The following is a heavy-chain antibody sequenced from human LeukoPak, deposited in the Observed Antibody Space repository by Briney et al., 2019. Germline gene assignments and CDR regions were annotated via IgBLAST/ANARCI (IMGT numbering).Heavy chain of an antibody. Sequence: GGSLRLSCAASGFTVRSNYMSWVRQAPGEGVEGVSVIYSGGSTYYADSVKGRFTISRDNSKNTLYLQMNSLRAEDTAAYYCARDDILTGYRDYWGQGTLVTVSS. CDR3: ARDDILTGYRDY. D-gene: IGHD3-9*01. CDR1: GFTVRSNY. CDR2: IYSGGST. V-gene: IGHV3-53*01. J-gene: IGHJ4*02.